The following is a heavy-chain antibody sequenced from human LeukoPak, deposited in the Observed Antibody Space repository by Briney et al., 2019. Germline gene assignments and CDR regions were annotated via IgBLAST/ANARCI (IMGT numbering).Heavy chain of an antibody. D-gene: IGHD4-17*01. CDR3: ARGHYGDYVCAFDI. Sequence: PSETLSLTCAVHGGSFSGYYWSWIRQPPGKGLEWIGEINHSGGTNYNPSLKSRVTISVDTSKNQFSLKLSSVTAADTAVYYCARGHYGDYVCAFDIWGQGTMVTVSS. J-gene: IGHJ3*02. V-gene: IGHV4-34*01. CDR1: GGSFSGYY. CDR2: INHSGGT.